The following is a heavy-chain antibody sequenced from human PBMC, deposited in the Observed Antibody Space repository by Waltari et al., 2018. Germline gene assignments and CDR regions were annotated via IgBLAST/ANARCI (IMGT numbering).Heavy chain of an antibody. J-gene: IGHJ4*02. CDR2: IYYSGST. CDR1: GGSISSSSYY. CDR3: ARTPGQYGGYEIDY. V-gene: IGHV4-39*07. D-gene: IGHD5-12*01. Sequence: QLQLQESGPGLVKPSETLSLTCTVSGGSISSSSYYWGWIRQPPGKGLEWIGSIYYSGSTNYNPSLKSRVTISVDTSKNQFSLKLSSVTAADTAVYYCARTPGQYGGYEIDYWGQGTLVTVSS.